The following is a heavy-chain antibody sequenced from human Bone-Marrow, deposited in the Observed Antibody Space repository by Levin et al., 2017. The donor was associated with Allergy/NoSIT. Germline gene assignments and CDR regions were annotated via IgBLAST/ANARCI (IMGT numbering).Heavy chain of an antibody. Sequence: SSQTLSLTCAVSGTSINSYDWWTWVRQPPGKGLEWIGEIYRTGDTNYNPSLKSRITMSTDKSGNQFSLKMKSVSVADTAVYYCTKVSGELWAKEGFDSWGQGTLVTVSS. D-gene: IGHD1-1*01. CDR3: TKVSGELWAKEGFDS. V-gene: IGHV4-4*02. CDR1: GTSINSYDW. CDR2: IYRTGDT. J-gene: IGHJ4*02.